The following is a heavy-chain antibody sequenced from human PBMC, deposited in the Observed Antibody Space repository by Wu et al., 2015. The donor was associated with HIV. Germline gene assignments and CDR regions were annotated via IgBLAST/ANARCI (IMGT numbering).Heavy chain of an antibody. D-gene: IGHD3-9*01. CDR1: GGGFNSYA. V-gene: IGHV1-69*01. J-gene: IGHJ4*02. Sequence: QLQLVQSGPEVKNPGSSVKVSCKASGGGFNSYAISWVRQAPGQGLEWMGGVIPVIGTPNFSQKFQGRVTITSDESTATVYMEMSTLRSEDTAVYYCARGLRDILTGYYSAFDYWGQGTLVIISS. CDR2: VIPVIGTP. CDR3: ARGLRDILTGYYSAFDY.